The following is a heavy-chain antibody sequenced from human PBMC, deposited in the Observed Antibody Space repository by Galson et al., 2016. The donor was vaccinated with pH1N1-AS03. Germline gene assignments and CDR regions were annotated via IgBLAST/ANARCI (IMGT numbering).Heavy chain of an antibody. CDR3: ARGHMSLSGFWDS. CDR2: LTTSTGDP. V-gene: IGHV7-4-1*01. CDR1: GYTFTSHR. D-gene: IGHD3-9*01. J-gene: IGHJ4*02. Sequence: SVKVSCKASGYTFTSHRIIWVRQAPGQGLECMGWLTTSTGDPTYAQGFTGRFAFSLDTSVSTGYLQIDSLKADNTAVYYCARGHMSLSGFWDSWGQGTLVTFSS.